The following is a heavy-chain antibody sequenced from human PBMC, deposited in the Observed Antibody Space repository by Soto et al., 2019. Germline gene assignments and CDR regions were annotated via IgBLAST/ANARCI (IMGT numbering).Heavy chain of an antibody. CDR1: GYSFTTYG. J-gene: IGHJ6*02. Sequence: QVQLVQSGGEVKKPGASVKVSCKTSGYSFTTYGISWVRQAPGQGREWMGWISAYNGNTNYAQKLQGRVTMTTDTSTSTAYMELRSLRSDDTAVYYCAREGPAPYYYYGMDVWGQGSTVTVSS. V-gene: IGHV1-18*01. CDR3: AREGPAPYYYYGMDV. CDR2: ISAYNGNT.